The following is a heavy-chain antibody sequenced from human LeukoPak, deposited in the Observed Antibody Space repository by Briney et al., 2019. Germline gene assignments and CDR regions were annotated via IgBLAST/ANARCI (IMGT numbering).Heavy chain of an antibody. CDR1: GGSHSSYY. D-gene: IGHD5-24*01. Sequence: PSETLSLTCTVSGGSHSSYYWSWIRQPPGKGLEWIGYIYYSGSTNYNPSLKSRVTISVDTSKNQFSLKLSSVTAADTAVYYCARHWGLLQLRLYWYLYLWGRGTLVTVSS. CDR2: IYYSGST. V-gene: IGHV4-59*08. J-gene: IGHJ2*01. CDR3: ARHWGLLQLRLYWYLYL.